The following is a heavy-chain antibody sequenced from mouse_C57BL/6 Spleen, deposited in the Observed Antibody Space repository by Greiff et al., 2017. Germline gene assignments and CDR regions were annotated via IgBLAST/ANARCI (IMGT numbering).Heavy chain of an antibody. Sequence: VQLQQPGAELVRPGTSVKLSCKASGYTFTSYWMHWVKQRPGQGLEWIGVIDPSDSYTNYNQKLKGKATLTVDTSSSTAYMQLSSLTSEDSAVYYCARDPFTWFAYWGQGTLVTVSA. J-gene: IGHJ3*01. CDR3: ARDPFTWFAY. CDR1: GYTFTSYW. CDR2: IDPSDSYT. V-gene: IGHV1-59*01.